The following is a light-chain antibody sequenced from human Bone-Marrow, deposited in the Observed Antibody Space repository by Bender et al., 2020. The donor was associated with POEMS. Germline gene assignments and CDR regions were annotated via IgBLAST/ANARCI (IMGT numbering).Light chain of an antibody. V-gene: IGLV3-21*02. CDR2: DDS. CDR3: QVWDSSSDQVV. Sequence: SYVLTQPPSVSVAPGQTAIITCGGDKLEYESVHWYQQRSGQAPVLVVYDDSARPSGIPERFSGSNSGNTATLTISRVEAEDEADFYCQVWDSSSDQVVFGGGAKLTV. J-gene: IGLJ2*01. CDR1: KLEYES.